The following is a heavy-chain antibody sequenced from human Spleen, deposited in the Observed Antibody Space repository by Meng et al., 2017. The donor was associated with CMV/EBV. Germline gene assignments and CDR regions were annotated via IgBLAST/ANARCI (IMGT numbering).Heavy chain of an antibody. D-gene: IGHD3-10*01. CDR1: GYTFTGYY. V-gene: IGHV1-2*02. Sequence: SGYTFTGYYMHWVRQAPGQGLEWMGWINPNSGGTNYAQKFQGKVTITADTSANTAYMELRSLRSDDTAVYYCARITLLRGDNRPIDYWGQGTLVTVSS. CDR3: ARITLLRGDNRPIDY. CDR2: INPNSGGT. J-gene: IGHJ4*02.